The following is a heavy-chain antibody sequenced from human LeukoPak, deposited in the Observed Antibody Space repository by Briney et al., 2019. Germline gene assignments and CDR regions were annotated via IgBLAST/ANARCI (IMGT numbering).Heavy chain of an antibody. Sequence: ASVKVSCKASGYTFTSYYMHWVRQAPGQGLEWMGIINPSGGSTSYARKFQGRVTMTRDTSTSTVYMELSSLRSEDTAVYYCARDRVGAPTGHNDAFDIWGQGTMVTVSS. V-gene: IGHV1-46*01. J-gene: IGHJ3*02. D-gene: IGHD1-26*01. CDR2: INPSGGST. CDR1: GYTFTSYY. CDR3: ARDRVGAPTGHNDAFDI.